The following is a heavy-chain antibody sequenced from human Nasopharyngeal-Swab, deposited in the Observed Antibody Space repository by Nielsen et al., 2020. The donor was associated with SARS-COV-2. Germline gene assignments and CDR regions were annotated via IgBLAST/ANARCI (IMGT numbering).Heavy chain of an antibody. CDR1: GYTFTSYD. CDR2: MNPNSGNT. Sequence: ASVKVSCKASGYTFTSYDINWVRQATGQGLEWMGWMNPNSGNTGYAQKFQGRVTMTRNTSISTAYMELSSLRSEDTAVYYCARDYNRPNWFDPWGQGTLVTVSS. D-gene: IGHD3-10*01. CDR3: ARDYNRPNWFDP. J-gene: IGHJ5*02. V-gene: IGHV1-8*01.